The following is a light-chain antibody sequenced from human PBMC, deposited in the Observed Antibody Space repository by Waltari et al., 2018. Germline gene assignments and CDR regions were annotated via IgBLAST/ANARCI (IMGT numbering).Light chain of an antibody. V-gene: IGKV1-16*01. J-gene: IGKJ4*01. CDR1: QDITNY. CDR2: AAS. Sequence: DIQMTQSPSSLSVSVGDTVTITCRASQDITNYLAWFQQRPGKAPKSLIYAASTRQGGVPSRFRGCGSGTDFTLTISNLQPEDFATYYCQHYNHHPITFGRGTQLEI. CDR3: QHYNHHPIT.